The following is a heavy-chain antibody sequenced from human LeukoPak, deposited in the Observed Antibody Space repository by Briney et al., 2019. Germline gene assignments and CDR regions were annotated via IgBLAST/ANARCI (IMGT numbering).Heavy chain of an antibody. D-gene: IGHD3-10*01. CDR2: IDWDDDK. V-gene: IGHV2-70*04. Sequence: SGPTLVNPTQTLTLTCTFSGFSLSTSGVRVSWIRQPPGKALEWLARIDWDDDKFYSTSLKTRLTISKDTSKNQVVLTMTNMDPVDTATYYCARNPYYYGSEGLDYWGQGTLVTVSS. J-gene: IGHJ4*02. CDR1: GFSLSTSGVR. CDR3: ARNPYYYGSEGLDY.